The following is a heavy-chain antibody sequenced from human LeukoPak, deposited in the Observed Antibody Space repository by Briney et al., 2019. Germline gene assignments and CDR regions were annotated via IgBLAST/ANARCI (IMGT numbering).Heavy chain of an antibody. Sequence: GASVKVSCKASVGTFSSYAISWVRQAPGQGLEWMGRIIPIFGTANYAQKCQGRVTITADKSTSTAYMELSSLRSECTAVYYCARGFIDEYAFDIWGQGTMVTVSS. CDR2: IIPIFGTA. D-gene: IGHD3-16*02. J-gene: IGHJ3*02. CDR1: VGTFSSYA. V-gene: IGHV1-69*06. CDR3: ARGFIDEYAFDI.